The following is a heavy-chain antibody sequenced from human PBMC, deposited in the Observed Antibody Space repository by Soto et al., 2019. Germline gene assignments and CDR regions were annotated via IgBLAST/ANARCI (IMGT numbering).Heavy chain of an antibody. D-gene: IGHD3-10*01. CDR3: AKDVRPGRGGNWFDP. CDR1: GFTFSSYA. CDR2: ISGSGGSI. Sequence: EVQLLESGGGLVQPGGSLRLSCAASGFTFSSYAMSWVRQAPGKGLEWVSAISGSGGSIYYADSVKGRFTISRDNSKNTLYRQMNSRRAADTAVHYCAKDVRPGRGGNWFDPWGQGTLVTVPS. V-gene: IGHV3-23*01. J-gene: IGHJ5*02.